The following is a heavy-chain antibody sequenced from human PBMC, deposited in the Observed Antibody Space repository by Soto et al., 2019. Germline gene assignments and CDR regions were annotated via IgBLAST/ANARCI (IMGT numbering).Heavy chain of an antibody. CDR3: AKEETHRGWYKKVNDY. CDR2: VSGSGGST. Sequence: GGSLRLSCAASGFTFSSYAMSWVRQAPGKGLEWVSAVSGSGGSTYYADSVKGRFTISRDNSKDTLYLQMNSLRAEDTAVYYCAKEETHRGWYKKVNDYWGQGTLVTVSS. V-gene: IGHV3-23*01. D-gene: IGHD6-19*01. J-gene: IGHJ4*02. CDR1: GFTFSSYA.